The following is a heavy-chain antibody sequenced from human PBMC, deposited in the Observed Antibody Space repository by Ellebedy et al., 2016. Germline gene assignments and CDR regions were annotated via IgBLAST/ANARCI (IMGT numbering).Heavy chain of an antibody. Sequence: ASVKVSCXASGYTFTRYNIHWARQAPGQRLEWMGWISAYNDNTNYAQKLQGRVTMTTDTSTSTAYMELRSLRSDDTAVYYCARDHVSYGSGSYSWGQGTLVTVSS. D-gene: IGHD3-10*01. CDR3: ARDHVSYGSGSYS. J-gene: IGHJ4*02. V-gene: IGHV1-18*01. CDR1: GYTFTRYN. CDR2: ISAYNDNT.